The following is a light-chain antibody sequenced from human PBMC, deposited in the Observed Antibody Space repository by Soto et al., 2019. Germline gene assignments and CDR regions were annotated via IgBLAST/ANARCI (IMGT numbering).Light chain of an antibody. V-gene: IGLV1-44*01. Sequence: QSVLTQPPSASGTPGQRVTISCSGSSSNIGSNIVHWYQHLPGTAPKLLIYSNSHRPSGVPDRFSGSKSGTSASLAISGLQSEDEADYYCAAWDDSLNGVVFGGGTTVTVL. CDR3: AAWDDSLNGVV. CDR2: SNS. J-gene: IGLJ2*01. CDR1: SSNIGSNI.